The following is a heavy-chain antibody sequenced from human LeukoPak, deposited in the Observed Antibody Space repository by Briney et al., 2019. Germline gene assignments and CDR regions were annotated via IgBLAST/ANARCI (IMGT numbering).Heavy chain of an antibody. J-gene: IGHJ3*02. CDR1: GGSISSYY. D-gene: IGHD3-9*01. CDR3: ARGYNDILTGYYLDAFDI. Sequence: SETLSLTCTVSGGSISSYYWSWIRQPPGKGLEWIGYIYYSGSTNYNPSLKRRVTISVDTSKNQFYLKLSSVTAADTAVYYCARGYNDILTGYYLDAFDIWGQGTMVTVSS. CDR2: IYYSGST. V-gene: IGHV4-59*01.